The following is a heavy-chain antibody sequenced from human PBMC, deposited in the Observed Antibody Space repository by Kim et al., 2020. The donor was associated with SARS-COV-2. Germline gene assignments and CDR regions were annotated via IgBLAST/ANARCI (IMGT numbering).Heavy chain of an antibody. Sequence: GGSLRLSCRTSGFAFSSHAMMWVRQTPEKGLEWVATIDGPTTNTHYPDSVKGRFTISRDNSQNTVYLHMSSLRAEDTAIYYCATWLQPHFDYWGQGTLVT. V-gene: IGHV3-23*01. CDR3: ATWLQPHFDY. D-gene: IGHD5-18*01. J-gene: IGHJ4*02. CDR2: IDGPTTNT. CDR1: GFAFSSHA.